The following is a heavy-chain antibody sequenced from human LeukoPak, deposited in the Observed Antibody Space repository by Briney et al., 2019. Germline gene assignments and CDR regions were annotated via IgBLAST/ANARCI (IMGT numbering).Heavy chain of an antibody. Sequence: SVKVSCKASGGTFSSYAISWVRQAPGQGLEWMGRIIPILGIANYAQKLQGRVTITADKSTSTAYMELSSLRSEDTAVYYCARGPGTGTTSWFDPWGQGTLVTVSS. CDR2: IIPILGIA. V-gene: IGHV1-69*04. J-gene: IGHJ5*02. D-gene: IGHD1-1*01. CDR3: ARGPGTGTTSWFDP. CDR1: GGTFSSYA.